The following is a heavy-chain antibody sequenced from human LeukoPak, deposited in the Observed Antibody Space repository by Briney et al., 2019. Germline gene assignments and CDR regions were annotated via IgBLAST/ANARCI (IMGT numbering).Heavy chain of an antibody. D-gene: IGHD3-16*02. Sequence: GGSLRLSCAASGFTFSSYAMSWVRQAPGKGLEWVSAISGSGGSTYYADSVKGRFTISRDNSKNTLYLQMNSLRAEDTAVYYCAKNRRIVVPERGPFDFWGQGTMVAVSS. V-gene: IGHV3-23*01. J-gene: IGHJ3*01. CDR3: AKNRRIVVPERGPFDF. CDR1: GFTFSSYA. CDR2: ISGSGGST.